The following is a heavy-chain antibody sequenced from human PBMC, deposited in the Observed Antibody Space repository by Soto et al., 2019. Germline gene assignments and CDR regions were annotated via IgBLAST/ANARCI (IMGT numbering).Heavy chain of an antibody. V-gene: IGHV4-34*01. J-gene: IGHJ5*02. CDR1: GGSFSGYY. CDR2: INHSGST. D-gene: IGHD5-12*01. CDR3: ARGYSGYDLTFRRFAP. Sequence: SETLSLTCAVYGGSFSGYYWSWIRQPPGKGLEWIGEINHSGSTNYNPSLKSRVTISVDTSKNQFSLKMSSVAAADTAVYYCARGYSGYDLTFRRFAPWGQGTLVTVSP.